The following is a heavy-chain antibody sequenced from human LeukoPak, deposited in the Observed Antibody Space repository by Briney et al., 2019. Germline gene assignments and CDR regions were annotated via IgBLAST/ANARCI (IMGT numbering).Heavy chain of an antibody. CDR3: AKANSQRLWFGEKDY. CDR2: ISGSGGST. J-gene: IGHJ4*02. V-gene: IGHV3-23*01. CDR1: GFTFSSYA. D-gene: IGHD3-10*01. Sequence: GGSLRLSCAASGFTFSSYAMSWVRQAPGKGLEWVSAISGSGGSTYYADSVKGRFTISRDNSKNTLYLQMNSLRAEDTAVYYCAKANSQRLWFGEKDYWGQGTLVTVSS.